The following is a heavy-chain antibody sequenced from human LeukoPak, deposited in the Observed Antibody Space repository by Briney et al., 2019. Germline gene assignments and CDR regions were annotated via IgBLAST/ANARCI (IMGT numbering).Heavy chain of an antibody. CDR2: IIPIFGTA. Sequence: GSSVKVSCKASGGTFSSYAISWVRQAPGQGLEWMGGIIPIFGTANYAQKFQGRVTITADESTSTAYMELSSLRSEDTAVYYCARGSSSSWYTFSLYYYYYYYMDVWGKGTTVTISS. V-gene: IGHV1-69*01. CDR3: ARGSSSSWYTFSLYYYYYYYMDV. D-gene: IGHD6-13*01. J-gene: IGHJ6*03. CDR1: GGTFSSYA.